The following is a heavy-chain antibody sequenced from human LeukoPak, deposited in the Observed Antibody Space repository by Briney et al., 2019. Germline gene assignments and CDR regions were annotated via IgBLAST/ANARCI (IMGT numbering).Heavy chain of an antibody. CDR3: ARGRRVVVVPAAMVY. D-gene: IGHD2-2*01. CDR2: ISYDGSNE. V-gene: IGHV3-30-3*01. CDR1: GFTFSSYA. J-gene: IGHJ4*02. Sequence: GGSLRLSCAASGFTFSSYAMHWVRQAPGKGLEWVAVISYDGSNEYYADSVKGRFTISRDNSKNTLYLQMNSLRAEDTAVYYCARGRRVVVVPAAMVYWGQGTLVTVSS.